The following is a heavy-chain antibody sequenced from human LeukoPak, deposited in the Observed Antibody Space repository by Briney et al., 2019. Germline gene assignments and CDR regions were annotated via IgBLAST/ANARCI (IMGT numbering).Heavy chain of an antibody. CDR1: GCTFSNTW. V-gene: IGHV3-15*01. D-gene: IGHD1-20*01. Sequence: GGSLRLSCAASGCTFSNTWMSWVRQAPGKGLEWVARIKSKTEGETIDYSAPVKGRFTISRDDSKNTLYLQMNTLKTEDTAVYYCITDYKDNWNPPGDIWGQGTMVTVSS. CDR2: IKSKTEGETI. J-gene: IGHJ3*02. CDR3: ITDYKDNWNPPGDI.